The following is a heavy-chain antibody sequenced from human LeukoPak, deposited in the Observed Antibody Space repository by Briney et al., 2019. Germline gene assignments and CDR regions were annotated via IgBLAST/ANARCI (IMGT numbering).Heavy chain of an antibody. CDR3: ARARRGYGGNYFDY. Sequence: PSETLSLTCTVSGGSISSSSYYWGWIRQPPGKGLEWIGEINHSGSTNYNPSLKSRVTISVDTSKNQFSLKLSSVTAADTAVYYCARARRGYGGNYFDYWGQGTLVTVSS. V-gene: IGHV4-39*07. CDR2: INHSGST. D-gene: IGHD4-23*01. J-gene: IGHJ4*02. CDR1: GGSISSSSYY.